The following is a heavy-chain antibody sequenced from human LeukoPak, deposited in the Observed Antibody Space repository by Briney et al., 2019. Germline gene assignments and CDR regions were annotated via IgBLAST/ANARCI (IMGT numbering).Heavy chain of an antibody. CDR1: GGSFSGYY. V-gene: IGHV4-34*01. Sequence: SETLSLTCAVFGGSFSGYYWNWIRQPPGKGLEWIGQINPSRNTNYNPSLKSRVTISVDKSKNQFSLKLSSVTAADTAVYYCARDLGSSGPDAFDIWGQGTMVTVSS. CDR2: INPSRNT. D-gene: IGHD6-19*01. CDR3: ARDLGSSGPDAFDI. J-gene: IGHJ3*02.